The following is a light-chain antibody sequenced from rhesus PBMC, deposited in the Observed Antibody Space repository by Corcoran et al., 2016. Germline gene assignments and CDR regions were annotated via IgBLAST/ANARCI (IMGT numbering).Light chain of an antibody. CDR1: QGISND. V-gene: IGKV1-25*01. CDR2: EAT. J-gene: IGKJ1*01. CDR3: QHYYSTPWT. Sequence: DIQMTQSPSSLSASVGDRVTITCRASQGISNDLAWYQQKPGETPKLLIYEATLLQSGIPSRFSGSGSGTDLTLTISSLQSEDFATYYCQHYYSTPWTLGQGTKVEIK.